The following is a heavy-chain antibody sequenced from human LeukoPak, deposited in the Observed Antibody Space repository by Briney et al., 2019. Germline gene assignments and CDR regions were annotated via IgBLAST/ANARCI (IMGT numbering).Heavy chain of an antibody. CDR1: GYTFTSYG. Sequence: ASVKVSCKASGYTFTSYGISWVRQAPGQGLEWMGWISAYNGNTNYAQKLQGRVTMTTDTSTSTAYMELRSLRSGDTAVYYCARDRRGRWLQFSPLDYWGQGTLVTVSS. D-gene: IGHD5-24*01. CDR3: ARDRRGRWLQFSPLDY. V-gene: IGHV1-18*01. CDR2: ISAYNGNT. J-gene: IGHJ4*02.